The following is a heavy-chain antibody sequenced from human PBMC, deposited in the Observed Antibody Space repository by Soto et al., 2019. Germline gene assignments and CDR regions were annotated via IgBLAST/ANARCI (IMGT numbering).Heavy chain of an antibody. CDR2: IGTAGDT. CDR1: GFTFSSYD. V-gene: IGHV3-13*01. D-gene: IGHD5-12*01. Sequence: EVQLVESGGGLVQPGGSLRLSCAASGFTFSSYDMHWVRQATGKGLEWVSAIGTAGDTYYPGSVKGRFTISRENAKNSLYLQMNRLRAEDTAVYYCARGGDGYNYYYYGMDVWGQGTTVTVSS. CDR3: ARGGDGYNYYYYGMDV. J-gene: IGHJ6*02.